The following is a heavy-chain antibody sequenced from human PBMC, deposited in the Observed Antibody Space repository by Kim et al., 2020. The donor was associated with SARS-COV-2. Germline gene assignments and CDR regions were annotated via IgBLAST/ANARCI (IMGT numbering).Heavy chain of an antibody. D-gene: IGHD3-9*01. Sequence: TDPVKGRCTISRDHSKNTLYLQRNSLRAEDTAVYYCAKARPVLRYFDYWGQGPLVTVSS. V-gene: IGHV3-23*01. CDR3: AKARPVLRYFDY. J-gene: IGHJ4*02.